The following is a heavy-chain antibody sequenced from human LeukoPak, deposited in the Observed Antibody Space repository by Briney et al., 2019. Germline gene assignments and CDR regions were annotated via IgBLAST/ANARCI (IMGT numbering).Heavy chain of an antibody. CDR1: GFTFSSYS. Sequence: GGSLRLSCAASGFTFSSYSMNWVRQAPGKGLEWVSSISSSSSYIYYADSVKGRFTISRDNSKNTLYLQMNSLRAEDTAVYYCAKDGYYYGSGSYSYWGQGTLVTVSS. CDR2: ISSSSSYI. D-gene: IGHD3-10*01. V-gene: IGHV3-21*04. J-gene: IGHJ4*02. CDR3: AKDGYYYGSGSYSY.